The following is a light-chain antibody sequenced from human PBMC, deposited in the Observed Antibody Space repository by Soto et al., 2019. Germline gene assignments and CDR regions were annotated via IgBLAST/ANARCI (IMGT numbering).Light chain of an antibody. CDR1: SSNIGSNN. Sequence: QLVLTQTPSASGTPGQRVTISCSGGSSNIGSNNVNWYQQLPGTAPELLIYNTNQRPSGVPDRFSGSKSGTSASLAISGLQSEDEADYYCAAWDDSLIGYVFATGTKLTVL. J-gene: IGLJ1*01. CDR3: AAWDDSLIGYV. V-gene: IGLV1-44*01. CDR2: NTN.